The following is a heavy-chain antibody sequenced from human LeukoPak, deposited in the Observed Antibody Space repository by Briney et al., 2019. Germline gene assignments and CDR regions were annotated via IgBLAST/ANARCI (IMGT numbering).Heavy chain of an antibody. D-gene: IGHD3-16*01. J-gene: IGHJ3*02. CDR1: GFTFSSFA. V-gene: IGHV3-23*01. CDR3: AKCAQSYGNDAFDM. CDR2: IRGGGAGR. Sequence: GGSLRLSCEASGFTFSSFAMSWVRQAPGKGLEWVAYIRGGGAGRLYADSVKGRFTVSRDNSKSTLYLQMNSLRVEDTAVYYCAKCAQSYGNDAFDMWGPGTMVIVSS.